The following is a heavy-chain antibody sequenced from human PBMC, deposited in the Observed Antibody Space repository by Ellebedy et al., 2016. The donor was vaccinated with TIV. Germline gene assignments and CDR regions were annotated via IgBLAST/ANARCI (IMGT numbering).Heavy chain of an antibody. J-gene: IGHJ6*02. CDR1: GFTFSNYA. V-gene: IGHV3-7*03. Sequence: GGSLRLSCAASGFTFSNYAMSWVRQAPGKGLEWVANIKQDGNEKYYVDSVKGRFTISRDNAKNSLYLQMNSLRAEDTAVYYCARGGGYHNMDPWGQGTTVTVSS. CDR2: IKQDGNEK. CDR3: ARGGGYHNMDP. D-gene: IGHD3-10*01.